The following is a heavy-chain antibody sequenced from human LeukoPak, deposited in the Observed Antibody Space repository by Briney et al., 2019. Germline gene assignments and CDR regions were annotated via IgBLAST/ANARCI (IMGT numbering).Heavy chain of an antibody. D-gene: IGHD5-18*01. V-gene: IGHV1-2*02. CDR2: INPNSGGT. Sequence: ASVKVSCKASGYTFTGYYMHWVRQAPGQGLEWMGWINPNSGGTNYAQKFQGRVTMTRDTSISTAYMELSRLRSDDTAVYYCARDRGYSYYDGIFDYWGQGTLVTVSS. CDR1: GYTFTGYY. CDR3: ARDRGYSYYDGIFDY. J-gene: IGHJ4*02.